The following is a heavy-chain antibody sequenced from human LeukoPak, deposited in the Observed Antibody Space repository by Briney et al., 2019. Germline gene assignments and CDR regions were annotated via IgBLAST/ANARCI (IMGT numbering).Heavy chain of an antibody. CDR1: GGSISSDNYQ. CDR2: INYRGST. V-gene: IGHV4-30-4*01. CDR3: ARYGSGSTWFDP. D-gene: IGHD3-10*01. J-gene: IGHJ5*02. Sequence: PSETLSLTCTVSGGSISSDNYQWSWIRQPPGKGLEWIGYINYRGSTYYNPSLKSRVTISVDTSKNHFSLKLSSVTAADTAVYYCARYGSGSTWFDPWGQGTLVTVSS.